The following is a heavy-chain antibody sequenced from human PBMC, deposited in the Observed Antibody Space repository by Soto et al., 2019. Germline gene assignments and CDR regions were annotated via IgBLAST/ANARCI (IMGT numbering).Heavy chain of an antibody. CDR2: IIPIFGTA. CDR3: ASPTREWLPPARDYYYGMDV. CDR1: GGTFSSYA. V-gene: IGHV1-69*06. D-gene: IGHD3-3*01. Sequence: QVQLVQSGAEVKKPGSSVKVSCKASGGTFSSYAISWVRQAPGQGLEWMGGIIPIFGTANYAQKFQGRVTITADKSTSTAYMELSSLRSEDTAVYYCASPTREWLPPARDYYYGMDVWGQGTPVTVSS. J-gene: IGHJ6*02.